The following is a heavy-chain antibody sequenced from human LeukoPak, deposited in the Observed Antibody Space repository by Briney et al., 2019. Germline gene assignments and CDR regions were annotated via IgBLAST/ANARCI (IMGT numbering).Heavy chain of an antibody. D-gene: IGHD4-11*01. CDR3: AREDDYSNYGVVSYYYGMDV. V-gene: IGHV1-18*01. CDR1: GYTFTSYG. Sequence: ASVKVSCKASGYTFTSYGISWVRQAPGQGLEWMGWISAYNGNTNYAQKLQGRVTMTTDTSTSTAYMELRSLRSDDTAVYYCAREDDYSNYGVVSYYYGMDVWGQGTTVTVSS. J-gene: IGHJ6*02. CDR2: ISAYNGNT.